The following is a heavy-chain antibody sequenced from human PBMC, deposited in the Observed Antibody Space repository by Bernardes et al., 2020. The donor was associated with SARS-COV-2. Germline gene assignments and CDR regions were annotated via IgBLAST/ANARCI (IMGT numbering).Heavy chain of an antibody. CDR1: GFTFDDYT. D-gene: IGHD2-2*01. CDR3: AKASTPENDAFDI. V-gene: IGHV3-43*01. J-gene: IGHJ3*02. CDR2: ISWDGGST. Sequence: VGSLRLSCAASGFTFDDYTMHWVRQAPGQGLEWVSLISWDGGSTYYADSVKGRFTISRDNSKNSLYLQMNSLRTEDTALYYCAKASTPENDAFDIWGQGTMVTVSS.